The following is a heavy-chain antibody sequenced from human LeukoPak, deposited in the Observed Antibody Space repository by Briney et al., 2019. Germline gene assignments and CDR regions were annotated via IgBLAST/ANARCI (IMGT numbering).Heavy chain of an antibody. V-gene: IGHV4-34*01. J-gene: IGHJ5*02. CDR1: GGSFSGYY. Sequence: SETLSLTCAVYGGSFSGYYWSWIRQPPGKGLEWIGEINHSGSTNYNPSLKSRVTISVDTSKNQFSPKLSSVTAADTAVYYCARGLVVPAETHNWFDPWGQGTLVTVSS. CDR2: INHSGST. D-gene: IGHD2-2*01. CDR3: ARGLVVPAETHNWFDP.